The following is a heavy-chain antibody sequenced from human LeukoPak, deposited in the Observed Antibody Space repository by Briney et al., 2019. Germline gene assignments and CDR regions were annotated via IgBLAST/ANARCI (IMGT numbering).Heavy chain of an antibody. CDR1: GFTFSSYW. J-gene: IGHJ5*02. Sequence: GGSLRLSCAASGFTFSSYWMHWVRQAPGKGLVWVSRINSDGISTTYADSVKGRFTISRDNAKDTLYLQMNSLRAEDAAVYYCARGTYWFDPWGQGTLVTVSS. CDR3: ARGTYWFDP. CDR2: INSDGIST. V-gene: IGHV3-74*01.